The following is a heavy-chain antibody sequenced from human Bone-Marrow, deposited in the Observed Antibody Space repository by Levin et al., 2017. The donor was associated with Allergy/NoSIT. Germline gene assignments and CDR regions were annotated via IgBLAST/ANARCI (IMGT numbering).Heavy chain of an antibody. CDR1: GFTFSSYG. J-gene: IGHJ4*02. Sequence: GESLKISCAASGFTFSSYGMHWVRQAPGKGLEWVAVIWYDGSNKYYADSVKGRFTISRDNSKNTLYLQMNSLRAEDTAVYYCARALIAAEGGDYFDYWGQGTLVTVSS. D-gene: IGHD6-13*01. CDR3: ARALIAAEGGDYFDY. V-gene: IGHV3-33*01. CDR2: IWYDGSNK.